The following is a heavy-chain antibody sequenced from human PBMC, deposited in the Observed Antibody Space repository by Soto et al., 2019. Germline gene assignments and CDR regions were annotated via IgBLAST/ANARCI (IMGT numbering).Heavy chain of an antibody. CDR2: MYYSGST. J-gene: IGHJ4*02. CDR1: GGSINSGGYY. CDR3: AGGYSQPGYSGSWVFDY. V-gene: IGHV4-31*03. D-gene: IGHD6-13*01. Sequence: QVQLRESGPGLVKPSQTLSLTCTVSGGSINSGGYYWNWLRQHPGKGLEWIGYMYYSGSTYYNPCLRGRVIISADTSENHFSLKLSYVTAADPAVYFCAGGYSQPGYSGSWVFDYWGQGTLVNVSS.